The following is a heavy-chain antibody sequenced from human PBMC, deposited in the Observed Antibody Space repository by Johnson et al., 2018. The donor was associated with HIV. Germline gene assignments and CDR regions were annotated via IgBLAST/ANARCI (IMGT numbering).Heavy chain of an antibody. J-gene: IGHJ3*02. Sequence: QVQLVESGGGVVQPGGSLRLSCAASGFTFSSYGMHWVRQAPGKGLEWVAFIRYDGSNKYYADSVKGRFTISRDNSKNTLYLQMNSLRAEDTAVYYCAKGLPITMIRGDAFDIWGQGTMVNVSS. CDR2: IRYDGSNK. CDR3: AKGLPITMIRGDAFDI. CDR1: GFTFSSYG. V-gene: IGHV3-30*02. D-gene: IGHD3-22*01.